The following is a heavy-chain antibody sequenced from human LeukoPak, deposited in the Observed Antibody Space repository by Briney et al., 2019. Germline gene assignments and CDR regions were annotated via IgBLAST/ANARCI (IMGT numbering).Heavy chain of an antibody. Sequence: SQTLSLTCAVYGGSFSGYYWSWIRQPPGKGLEWIGEINHSGSTNYNPSLKSRVTISVDTSKNQFSLKLSSVTAADTAVYYCARFLTGNDFDYWGQGTLVTVSS. CDR3: ARFLTGNDFDY. CDR1: GGSFSGYY. CDR2: INHSGST. V-gene: IGHV4-34*01. J-gene: IGHJ4*02. D-gene: IGHD1-1*01.